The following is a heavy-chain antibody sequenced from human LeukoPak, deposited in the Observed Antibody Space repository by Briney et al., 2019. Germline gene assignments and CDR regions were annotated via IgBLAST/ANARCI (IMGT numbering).Heavy chain of an antibody. D-gene: IGHD3-10*01. Sequence: WGSLRLSCAASGFTFSSYSMNWVRQAPGKGLEWVSSINSSSSYIYYADSVKGRFTISRDNAKNSRYLQMNSLKAEDTAVYYCARDAYYYGSGSTWGQGTMVTVSS. V-gene: IGHV3-21*01. CDR1: GFTFSSYS. J-gene: IGHJ3*01. CDR3: ARDAYYYGSGST. CDR2: INSSSSYI.